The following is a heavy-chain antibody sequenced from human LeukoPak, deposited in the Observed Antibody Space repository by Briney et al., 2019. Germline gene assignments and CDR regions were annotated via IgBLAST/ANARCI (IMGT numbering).Heavy chain of an antibody. D-gene: IGHD3-22*01. V-gene: IGHV4-59*06. CDR2: IYYSGST. J-gene: IGHJ3*02. CDR3: ARDYYDSSGYAFDI. CDR1: GGSISSYY. Sequence: SETLSLTCTVSGGSISSYYWSWIRQHPGKGLEWIGYIYYSGSTYYNPSLKSRVTISVDTSKNQFSLKLSSVTAADTAVYYCARDYYDSSGYAFDIWGQGTMVTVSS.